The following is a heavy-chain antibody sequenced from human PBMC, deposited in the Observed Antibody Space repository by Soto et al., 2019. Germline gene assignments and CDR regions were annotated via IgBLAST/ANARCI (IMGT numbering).Heavy chain of an antibody. Sequence: GGSLRLSCAASGFTFSSYAMSWVRQAPGKGLEWVSAISGSGGSTYYADSVKGRFTISRDNSKNTLYLQMNSLRAEDTAVYYCAKGFMITFGGVIVYDYWGQGTPVTVSS. CDR2: ISGSGGST. CDR3: AKGFMITFGGVIVYDY. J-gene: IGHJ4*02. V-gene: IGHV3-23*01. D-gene: IGHD3-16*02. CDR1: GFTFSSYA.